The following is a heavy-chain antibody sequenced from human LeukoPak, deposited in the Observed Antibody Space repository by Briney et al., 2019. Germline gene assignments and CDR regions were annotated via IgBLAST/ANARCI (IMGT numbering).Heavy chain of an antibody. CDR3: ARAYGDLFDY. CDR1: GGSFSGYY. Sequence: SETLSLTCAVYGGSFSGYYWSWIRQPPGKGLEWIGEINHSGSTNYNPSLKSRATISVDRSKNQFSLKLSSVTAADTAVYYCARAYGDLFDYWGQGTLVTVSS. D-gene: IGHD4-17*01. CDR2: INHSGST. J-gene: IGHJ4*02. V-gene: IGHV4-34*01.